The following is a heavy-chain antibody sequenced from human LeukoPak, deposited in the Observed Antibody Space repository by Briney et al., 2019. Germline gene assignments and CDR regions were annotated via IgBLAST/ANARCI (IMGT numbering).Heavy chain of an antibody. CDR3: ARDDSGGHWYFDL. CDR2: ISFDGSDA. J-gene: IGHJ2*01. D-gene: IGHD1-26*01. V-gene: IGHV3-74*01. Sequence: GGSLRLSCAASGFTFSGFWMHWVRQAPGRGLVWVSCISFDGSDATYADSVKGRFTTSRDNAKNTLHLQMDSLTVEDTAVYYCARDDSGGHWYFDLWGRGTLVTVSS. CDR1: GFTFSGFW.